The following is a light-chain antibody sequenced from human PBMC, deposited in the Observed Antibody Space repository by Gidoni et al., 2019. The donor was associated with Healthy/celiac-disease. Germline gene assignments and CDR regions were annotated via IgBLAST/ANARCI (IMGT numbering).Light chain of an antibody. Sequence: DIVMTQSPPSLPVTPGEPASISCRTSQSLLHSTGYNYLDWYLQKPGQSPQLLIYLGSNRASGVPDRFSGSGSGTDFTLKISRVEAEDVGVYYCMQALQTSWTFGQGTKVEIK. J-gene: IGKJ1*01. CDR2: LGS. CDR1: QSLLHSTGYNY. CDR3: MQALQTSWT. V-gene: IGKV2-28*01.